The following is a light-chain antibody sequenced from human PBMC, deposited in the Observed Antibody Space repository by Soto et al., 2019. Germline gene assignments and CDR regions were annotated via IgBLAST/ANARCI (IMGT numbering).Light chain of an antibody. Sequence: QSVLTQPPSASGTPGQRVTISCSGGSSNIGTNAVNWYQQLPGTAPKLLIYNNNQRPSGVPVRFSGSKSGTSASLAISGLQSEDEADYYCAAWDDSLNGYVFGTGTRSPS. J-gene: IGLJ1*01. CDR3: AAWDDSLNGYV. CDR2: NNN. V-gene: IGLV1-44*01. CDR1: SSNIGTNA.